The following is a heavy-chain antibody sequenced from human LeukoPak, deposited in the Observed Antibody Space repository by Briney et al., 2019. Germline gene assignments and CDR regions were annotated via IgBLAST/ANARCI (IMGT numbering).Heavy chain of an antibody. Sequence: GGSLRLSCAASGFTFSSSWMHWVRQAPGKGLVWVSHINSDGSRTNYADSVKGRFTISGDNAKNTLYLQMNSLRAEDTAVYYCARAITVTTYNWFDPWGQGTLVTVSS. J-gene: IGHJ5*02. V-gene: IGHV3-74*01. CDR2: INSDGSRT. CDR3: ARAITVTTYNWFDP. D-gene: IGHD4-17*01. CDR1: GFTFSSSW.